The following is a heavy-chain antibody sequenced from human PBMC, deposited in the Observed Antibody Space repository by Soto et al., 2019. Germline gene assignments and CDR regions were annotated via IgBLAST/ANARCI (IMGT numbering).Heavy chain of an antibody. CDR1: GFTFSSYG. CDR3: AKDRADDYSNYIDY. CDR2: ISYDGSNK. Sequence: PGGSLRLSCAASGFTFSSYGMHWVRQAPGKGLEWVAVISYDGSNKYYADSVKGRFTISRDNSKNTLYLQMNSLRAEDTAVYYCAKDRADDYSNYIDYWGQGTLVTVSS. D-gene: IGHD4-4*01. J-gene: IGHJ4*02. V-gene: IGHV3-30*18.